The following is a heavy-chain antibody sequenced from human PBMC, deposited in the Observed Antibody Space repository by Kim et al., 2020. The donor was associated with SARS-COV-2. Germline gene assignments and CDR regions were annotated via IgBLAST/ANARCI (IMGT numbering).Heavy chain of an antibody. Sequence: AAPLKGRLTISRDDSKNTLYLQMNSLKTEETAVYYCTTITVYYDSSGPDYWGQGTLVTVSS. V-gene: IGHV3-15*01. D-gene: IGHD3-22*01. J-gene: IGHJ4*02. CDR3: TTITVYYDSSGPDY.